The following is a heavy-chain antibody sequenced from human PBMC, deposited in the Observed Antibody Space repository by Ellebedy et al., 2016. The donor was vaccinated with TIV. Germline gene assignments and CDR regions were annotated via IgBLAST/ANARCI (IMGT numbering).Heavy chain of an antibody. CDR2: IAWDDDK. D-gene: IGHD5-12*01. J-gene: IGHJ6*02. Sequence: SGPTLVNPTQTLTLTCTFSGFSLSTSGMCVSWIRQPPGKALEWLARIAWDDDKYYRTSLKNRLNISKDPSKNQVVLTMTNMEPVDTATFYCARAIVAKVPYYYYYGMDVWGQGTTVTVSS. V-gene: IGHV2-70*11. CDR3: ARAIVAKVPYYYYYGMDV. CDR1: GFSLSTSGMC.